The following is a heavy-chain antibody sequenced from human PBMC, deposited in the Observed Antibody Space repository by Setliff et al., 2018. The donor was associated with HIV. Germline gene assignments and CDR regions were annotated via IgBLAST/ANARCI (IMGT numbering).Heavy chain of an antibody. V-gene: IGHV4-31*03. CDR1: GASVSSGGHY. CDR3: ANFLNSGGWNPGYFEY. CDR2: IYYSEKT. D-gene: IGHD6-19*01. Sequence: PSETLSLTCTVSGASVSSGGHYWSWIRQHPEKGLEWIGYIYYSEKTNYNPSLKSRVSISVDTSKNQFSLRLSPVTAADTAVYYCANFLNSGGWNPGYFEYWGQGTQVTVSS. J-gene: IGHJ1*01.